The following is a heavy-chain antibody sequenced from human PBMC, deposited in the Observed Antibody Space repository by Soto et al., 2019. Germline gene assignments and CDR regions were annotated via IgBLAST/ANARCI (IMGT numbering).Heavy chain of an antibody. CDR1: GGSISSGGYY. D-gene: IGHD3-16*02. V-gene: IGHV4-31*03. CDR3: ARATYYDYVWGSYRPRNWFDP. Sequence: QVQLQESGPGLVKPSQTLSLTCTVSGGSISSGGYYWSWIRQHPGKGLEWIGYIYYSGSTYYNPSLKSRVTISVDTSKNQFSLKLSSVTAADTAVYYCARATYYDYVWGSYRPRNWFDPWGQGTLVTVSS. CDR2: IYYSGST. J-gene: IGHJ5*02.